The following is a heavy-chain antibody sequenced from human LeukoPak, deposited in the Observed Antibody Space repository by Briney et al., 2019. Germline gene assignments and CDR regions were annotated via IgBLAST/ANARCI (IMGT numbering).Heavy chain of an antibody. Sequence: ASVKVSCKASGYTFATYGISWVRQAPGQGLEWMGWISGYNGNIKSAQKFQGRVTMTTDTSTSTAYMELRSLRSDDTAVYYCARDTYCSSASCYIYYMDVWGKGTTVTVSS. D-gene: IGHD2-2*01. V-gene: IGHV1-18*01. CDR3: ARDTYCSSASCYIYYMDV. CDR2: ISGYNGNI. CDR1: GYTFATYG. J-gene: IGHJ6*03.